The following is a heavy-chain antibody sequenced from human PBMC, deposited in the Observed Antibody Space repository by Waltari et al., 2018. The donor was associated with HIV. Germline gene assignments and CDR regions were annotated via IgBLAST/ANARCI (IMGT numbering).Heavy chain of an antibody. CDR3: VKEHQYSHSWYSYYGMDV. J-gene: IGHJ6*02. V-gene: IGHV3-23*01. D-gene: IGHD6-13*01. Sequence: EVQVLESGGALVPPGGSLRLSCAGSGFTFSNYGMSWGRQAPGKGLEWVSTISGSGGSTYYADSVKGRFTVSRDNSKNTLYLQRNSLRAEDTAVYFCVKEHQYSHSWYSYYGMDVWGQGTTVTVSS. CDR1: GFTFSNYG. CDR2: ISGSGGST.